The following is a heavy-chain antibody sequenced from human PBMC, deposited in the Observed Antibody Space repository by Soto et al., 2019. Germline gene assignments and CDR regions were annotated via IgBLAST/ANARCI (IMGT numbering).Heavy chain of an antibody. Sequence: EVQVVESGGGLVQPGGSLRLSCTGSGFTFRSYGMVWVRQAPGKGLEWVSYISDSGSSTFYADSVKGRFTISRDNAKNSLYLQLNNLRAEDTAVYYCARNGGGLGVWGQGTTVTVSS. CDR2: ISDSGSST. V-gene: IGHV3-48*03. CDR3: ARNGGGLGV. J-gene: IGHJ6*02. CDR1: GFTFRSYG. D-gene: IGHD3-10*01.